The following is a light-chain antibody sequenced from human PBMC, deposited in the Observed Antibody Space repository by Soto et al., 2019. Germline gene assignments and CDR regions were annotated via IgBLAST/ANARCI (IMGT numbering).Light chain of an antibody. CDR3: QQYNNWPRT. V-gene: IGKV3-15*01. Sequence: EIVMTQSPATLSVSPGERATLSCRASQSVSSNLAWYQQRPGQAPRFLIYGASTRATGIPARFSGSGSGTEFTLTISSLQSEDFALYYCQQYNNWPRTFGQGTRLEIK. CDR2: GAS. J-gene: IGKJ5*01. CDR1: QSVSSN.